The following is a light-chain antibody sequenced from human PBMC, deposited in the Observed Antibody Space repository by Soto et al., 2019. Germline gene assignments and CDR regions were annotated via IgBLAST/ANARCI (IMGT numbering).Light chain of an antibody. CDR1: SSNIGAGYD. J-gene: IGLJ1*01. CDR3: QSYDSSLRGRV. V-gene: IGLV1-40*01. CDR2: GNS. Sequence: QSLLTQPPPVSGAPGQRGTISCPWSSSNIGAGYDVHWYQQLPGTAPKLLIYGNSNRPSGVPDRFSGSKSGTSASLAITGLQAEDEADYYCQSYDSSLRGRVFGTGTKVTV.